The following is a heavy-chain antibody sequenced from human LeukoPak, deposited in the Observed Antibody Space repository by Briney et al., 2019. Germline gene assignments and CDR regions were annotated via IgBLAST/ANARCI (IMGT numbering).Heavy chain of an antibody. CDR3: LRGDRRNY. V-gene: IGHV3-21*06. J-gene: IGHJ4*02. CDR1: GLTFNTYS. CDR2: IDSSGGYM. Sequence: GGSLRLPCEASGLTFNTYSMNWARQAPGKGLEWVSSIDSSGGYMFYADSVKGRFIISRDNAKDSLYLQMNSLRVEDTAVYYCLRGDRRNYWGQGTLVTVSS.